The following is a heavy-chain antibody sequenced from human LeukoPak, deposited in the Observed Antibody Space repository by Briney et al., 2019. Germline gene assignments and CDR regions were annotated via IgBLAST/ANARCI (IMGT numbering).Heavy chain of an antibody. V-gene: IGHV3-53*01. CDR3: ARDGTGYSSGWYLYMDV. CDR1: GFTVSSNY. D-gene: IGHD6-19*01. CDR2: IYSGGST. Sequence: GGSLRLSCAASGFTVSSNYMSWVRQAPGKGLEWVSVIYSGGSTYYADSVKGRFTISRDNSKNTLYLQMNSLRAEDTAVYYCARDGTGYSSGWYLYMDVWGKGTTVAVSS. J-gene: IGHJ6*03.